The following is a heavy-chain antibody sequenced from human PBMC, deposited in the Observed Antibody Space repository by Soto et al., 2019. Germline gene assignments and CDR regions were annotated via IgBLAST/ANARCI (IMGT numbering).Heavy chain of an antibody. D-gene: IGHD3-3*01. CDR1: GGTFGNSA. CDR3: ARDGDPQSAFWSGPLGGGRFDP. CDR2: IVPMFGTA. V-gene: IGHV1-69*12. J-gene: IGHJ5*02. Sequence: QVQLVQSGAEVKKPGSSVNVSCKTSGGTFGNSAVTWVRQAPGQGLEWLGGIVPMFGTANYAQKFQGRVTITADESTITAYMDLNSLKTDDTAVHYCARDGDPQSAFWSGPLGGGRFDPWGQGTRFTVSS.